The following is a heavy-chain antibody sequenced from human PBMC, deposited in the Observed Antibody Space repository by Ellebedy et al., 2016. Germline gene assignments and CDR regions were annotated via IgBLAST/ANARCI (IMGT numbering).Heavy chain of an antibody. CDR1: GGSISSSSFY. D-gene: IGHD5-18*01. CDR2: ISFSGIT. Sequence: SETLSLTCTVSGGSISSSSFYWGWIRQSPGKGLEWIGTISFSGITYYNPSLKGRVTISIDTSKNLFSLKLSSVTAADTAVYYCARHLRYTYGYYDSWGQGTLVTVSS. V-gene: IGHV4-39*07. J-gene: IGHJ4*02. CDR3: ARHLRYTYGYYDS.